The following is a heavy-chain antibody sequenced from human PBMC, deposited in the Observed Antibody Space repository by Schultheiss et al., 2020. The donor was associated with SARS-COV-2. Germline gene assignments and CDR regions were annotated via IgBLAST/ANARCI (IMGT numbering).Heavy chain of an antibody. CDR2: IYYSGST. CDR1: GGSFSGYY. CDR3: AREGALRDYGASYSYVDY. V-gene: IGHV4-34*01. D-gene: IGHD4/OR15-4a*01. Sequence: SETLSLTCAVYGGSFSGYYWSWIRQPPGKGLEWIGSIYYSGSTYYNPSLKSRVTISVGTSKNQLSLKLTSVTPADTAVYYCAREGALRDYGASYSYVDYWGQGTLVTV. J-gene: IGHJ4*02.